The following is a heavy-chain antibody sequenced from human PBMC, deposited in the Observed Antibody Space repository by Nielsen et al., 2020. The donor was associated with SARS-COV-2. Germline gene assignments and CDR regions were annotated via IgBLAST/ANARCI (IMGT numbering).Heavy chain of an antibody. V-gene: IGHV3-48*03. D-gene: IGHD3-22*01. CDR2: TSTHESTI. Sequence: GESLKISCAASGFSLINYEMNWVRQAPGKGLEWLSYTSTHESTIYYADSVKGRFTISRDNAKNTLYLQMNGLRAEDTAVYYCARLWDDGYYFDTGPYDYWGQGTLVTVSS. CDR1: GFSLINYE. J-gene: IGHJ4*02. CDR3: ARLWDDGYYFDTGPYDY.